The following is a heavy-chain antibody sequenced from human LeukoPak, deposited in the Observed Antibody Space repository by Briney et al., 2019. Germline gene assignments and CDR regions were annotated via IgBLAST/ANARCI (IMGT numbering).Heavy chain of an antibody. D-gene: IGHD3-22*01. J-gene: IGHJ4*02. CDR2: IYSGGRT. Sequence: GGSLRLSCAASGFTVSSNDMSWVRQAPGKGLEWVTVIYSGGRTFYADSVKGRFTISRDNSKNTLYLQMNSLRAEDTAVYYCAIYDSSGYYNYWGQGTLVTVSS. V-gene: IGHV3-53*01. CDR1: GFTVSSND. CDR3: AIYDSSGYYNY.